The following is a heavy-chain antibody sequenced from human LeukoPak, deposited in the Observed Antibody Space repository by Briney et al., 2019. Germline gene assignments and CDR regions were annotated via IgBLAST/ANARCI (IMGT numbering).Heavy chain of an antibody. Sequence: PSETLSLTCTVSGGSLSSGSYYWGWIRQPPGKGLEWIGSIYYSGSTYYNPSLKSRVTISVDTSKNQFSLKLSSVTAADTAVYYCARAYGSGSYWYYMDVWGKGTTVTVSS. J-gene: IGHJ6*03. V-gene: IGHV4-39*07. CDR1: GGSLSSGSYY. D-gene: IGHD3-10*01. CDR3: ARAYGSGSYWYYMDV. CDR2: IYYSGST.